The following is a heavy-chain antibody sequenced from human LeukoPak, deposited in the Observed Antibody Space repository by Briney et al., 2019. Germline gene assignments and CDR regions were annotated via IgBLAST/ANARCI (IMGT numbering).Heavy chain of an antibody. J-gene: IGHJ4*02. Sequence: ASVKVSCKASGDTFTGYSIHWVRQAPGQGLEWMGWINTNSGDTDYAQKFQGRVTMTRDTSITTSYMELNRLRSDDTAVYYCARDWNNWNDVGGGYWGQGTLVTVSS. D-gene: IGHD1-1*01. V-gene: IGHV1-2*02. CDR2: INTNSGDT. CDR1: GDTFTGYS. CDR3: ARDWNNWNDVGGGY.